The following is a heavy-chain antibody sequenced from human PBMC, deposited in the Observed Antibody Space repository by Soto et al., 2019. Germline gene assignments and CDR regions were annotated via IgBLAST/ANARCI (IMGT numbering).Heavy chain of an antibody. CDR1: GFTFSSYA. J-gene: IGHJ6*02. CDR2: ISGSGGST. CDR3: ARYIFVVPAARRYYYYGMDV. V-gene: IGHV3-23*01. D-gene: IGHD2-2*01. Sequence: PGGSLRLSCAASGFTFSSYAMSWVRQAPGKGLEWVSAISGSGGSTYYADSVKGRFTISRDNSKNTLYLQMNSLRAEDTAVYYCARYIFVVPAARRYYYYGMDVWGQGTKVTVSS.